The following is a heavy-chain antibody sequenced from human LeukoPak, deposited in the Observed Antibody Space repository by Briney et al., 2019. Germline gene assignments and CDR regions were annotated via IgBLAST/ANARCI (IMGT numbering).Heavy chain of an antibody. CDR3: ARVGYCSGGSCSGFDY. CDR2: IYYSGST. J-gene: IGHJ4*02. Sequence: SETLSLTCAVSGYSISSSNWWGWIRQPPGKGLEWIGYIYYSGSTYYSPSLKSRVTMSVDTSKNQFSLKLSSVTAVDTAVYYCARVGYCSGGSCSGFDYWGQGTLVTVSS. D-gene: IGHD2-15*01. CDR1: GYSISSSNW. V-gene: IGHV4-28*01.